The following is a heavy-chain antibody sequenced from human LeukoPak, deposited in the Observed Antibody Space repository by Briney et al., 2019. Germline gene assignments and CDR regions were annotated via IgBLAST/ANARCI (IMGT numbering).Heavy chain of an antibody. V-gene: IGHV4-4*09. CDR1: GDSISSDY. J-gene: IGHJ6*03. D-gene: IGHD3-10*01. CDR3: ARGPYYYMDV. Sequence: PSETLSLTCTVSGDSISSDYWTWIRQPPGMGLEWIGYIYARGTTRYNPSLKSRGTISLDTSKTQFSLSLSSVTAADTAVYYCARGPYYYMDVWGIGTTVTVSS. CDR2: IYARGTT.